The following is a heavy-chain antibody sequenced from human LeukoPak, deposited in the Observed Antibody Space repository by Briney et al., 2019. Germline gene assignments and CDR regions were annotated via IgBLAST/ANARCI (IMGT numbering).Heavy chain of an antibody. D-gene: IGHD3-10*01. CDR1: GGSISSYY. J-gene: IGHJ5*02. CDR2: IYTSRST. V-gene: IGHV4-4*09. CDR3: ARLTYYNRRLDP. Sequence: KASETLSLTCTVSGGSISSYYWSWIRQPPGKGLEWIGYIYTSRSTNYNPSLKSRVAISVDTSKNQFSLKLSSVTAADTAVYYCARLTYYNRRLDPWGQGTLVTVSS.